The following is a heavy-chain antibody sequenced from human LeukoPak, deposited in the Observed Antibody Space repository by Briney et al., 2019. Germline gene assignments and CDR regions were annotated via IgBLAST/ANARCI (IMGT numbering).Heavy chain of an antibody. CDR1: GGSISSSSYY. J-gene: IGHJ4*02. Sequence: PSETLSLTCTVSGGSISSSSYYWGWIRQLPGKGLEWIGSIYYSGSTYYNPSLKSRVTISVDTSKNQFSLKLSSVTAADTAVYYCARLGHDILTGWDDYWGQGTLVTVSS. D-gene: IGHD3-9*01. CDR2: IYYSGST. CDR3: ARLGHDILTGWDDY. V-gene: IGHV4-39*01.